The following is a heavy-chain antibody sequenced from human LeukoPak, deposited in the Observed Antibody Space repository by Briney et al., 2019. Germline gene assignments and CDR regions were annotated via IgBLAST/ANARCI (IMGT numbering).Heavy chain of an antibody. Sequence: HPGGSLRLSCAASGFIFDDHAMHWVRQAPGQGLEWVSLISGDGGSTYYADSVKGRFTISRDNSKNSLYLQMNSLRTEDTAFYYCGKDYGSGSYYFYALDVWGQGTTVTVSS. V-gene: IGHV3-43*02. D-gene: IGHD3-10*01. CDR2: ISGDGGST. J-gene: IGHJ6*02. CDR3: GKDYGSGSYYFYALDV. CDR1: GFIFDDHA.